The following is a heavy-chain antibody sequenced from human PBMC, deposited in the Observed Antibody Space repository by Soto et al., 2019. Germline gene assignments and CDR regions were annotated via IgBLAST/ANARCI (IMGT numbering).Heavy chain of an antibody. Sequence: QVQLVQSGAEVKKPGASVKVSCKASGYSLTEYYLHWVRQAPGQGLEWMGWINPTTGGTTYAQKFEGRVTMTRDRSVNTAYMQLRRLASDDTALYFCASASGSPLTVYAPLGFWGQGSLVTVSS. V-gene: IGHV1-2*02. CDR2: INPTTGGT. CDR1: GYSLTEYY. CDR3: ASASGSPLTVYAPLGF. D-gene: IGHD2-2*01. J-gene: IGHJ4*02.